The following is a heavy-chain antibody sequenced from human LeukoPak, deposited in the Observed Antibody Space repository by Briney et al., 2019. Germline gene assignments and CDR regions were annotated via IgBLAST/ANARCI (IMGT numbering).Heavy chain of an antibody. J-gene: IGHJ3*02. CDR2: IQSDGSST. CDR3: ARGNSGAFDI. CDR1: GFTFSSYW. D-gene: IGHD1-1*01. V-gene: IGHV3-74*01. Sequence: PGGSLRLSCVASGFTFSSYWMHWVRQAPGKGLVWVSRIQSDGSSTTYADSVKGRFTISRDNAKNTLWLQMNSLRDEDTAVYYCARGNSGAFDIWGQGTMVTVSS.